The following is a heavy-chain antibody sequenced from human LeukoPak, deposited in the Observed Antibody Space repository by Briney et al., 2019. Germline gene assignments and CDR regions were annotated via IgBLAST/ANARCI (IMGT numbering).Heavy chain of an antibody. J-gene: IGHJ4*02. CDR3: ASPYYYDSSGYSPFDY. CDR1: GFTFSSYS. CDR2: ISSSSSYI. V-gene: IGHV3-21*01. D-gene: IGHD3-22*01. Sequence: PGGSLRLSCAASGFTFSSYSMNWVRQAPGKGLEWVSSISSSSSYIYYADSVKGRFTISRDNAKNSLYPQMNSLRAEDTAVYYCASPYYYDSSGYSPFDYWGQGTLVTVSS.